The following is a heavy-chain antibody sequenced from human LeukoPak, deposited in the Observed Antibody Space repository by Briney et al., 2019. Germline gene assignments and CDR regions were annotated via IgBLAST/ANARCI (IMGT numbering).Heavy chain of an antibody. J-gene: IGHJ4*02. V-gene: IGHV1-46*01. CDR1: GYTFTTYY. D-gene: IGHD2-21*02. CDR2: INPSGGST. CDR3: ARDGRSSYCSCDCYSDY. Sequence: ASVKVSCKAFGYTFTTYYIRWVRQAPGQGLEWMGIINPSGGSTSYAQKFQGRVAMTRDASTSTVYMELSSLRSEDTAVYYCARDGRSSYCSCDCYSDYWGQGTLVTVSS.